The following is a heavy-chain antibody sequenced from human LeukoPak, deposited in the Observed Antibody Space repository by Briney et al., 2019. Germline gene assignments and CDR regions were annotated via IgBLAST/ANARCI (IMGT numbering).Heavy chain of an antibody. CDR1: GFTFSSYA. CDR3: ARDRDSSSCLDY. D-gene: IGHD6-13*01. CDR2: ISYDGSNK. Sequence: GGSLRLSCAASGFTFSSYAMHWVRQAPGKGLEWVAVISYDGSNKYYADSVKGRFIISRDNSKNTLYLQMNSLRAEDTAMYYCARDRDSSSCLDYWGQGTLVTVSS. V-gene: IGHV3-30-3*01. J-gene: IGHJ4*02.